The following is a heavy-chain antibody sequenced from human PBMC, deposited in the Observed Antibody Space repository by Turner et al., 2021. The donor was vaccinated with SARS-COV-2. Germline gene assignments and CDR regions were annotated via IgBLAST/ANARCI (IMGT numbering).Heavy chain of an antibody. V-gene: IGHV3-53*02. CDR2: IYSGGST. CDR3: ARDRVDYGMDV. D-gene: IGHD3-3*01. J-gene: IGHJ6*02. CDR1: GVTVSSTY. Sequence: EVQLVETGGGLIQPGGSLRLSCAASGVTVSSTYMSWVRQAPGKGLEWVSVIYSGGSTFYSDSVKGRFTISRDNSKNTLYLQMNSLRAEDTAVYYCARDRVDYGMDVWGQGTTVTVSS.